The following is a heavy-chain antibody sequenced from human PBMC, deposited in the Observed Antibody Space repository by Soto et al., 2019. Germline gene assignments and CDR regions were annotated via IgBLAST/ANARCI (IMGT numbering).Heavy chain of an antibody. CDR2: IKSKTERGTI. CDR1: GFTFSYAW. J-gene: IGHJ6*02. CDR3: TTDPGRQFYYAMHV. D-gene: IGHD3-22*01. Sequence: EVQLVESGGGLARPGGSLRLSCAASGFTFSYAWMSWVRQVPGKGLEWVGRIKSKTERGTIDYASPVKDRFIISRDNSTNTLFLEMNSLKTEDTARYYGTTDPGRQFYYAMHVWGQGTTVTVS. V-gene: IGHV3-15*01.